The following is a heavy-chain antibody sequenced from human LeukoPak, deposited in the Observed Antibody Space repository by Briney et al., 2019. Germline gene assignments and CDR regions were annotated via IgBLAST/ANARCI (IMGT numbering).Heavy chain of an antibody. CDR2: IIPIFGTA. D-gene: IGHD2-2*01. Sequence: SVKVSCKASGGTFSSYAISWVRQAPGQGLEWMGGIIPIFGTANYAQKFQGRVTITADESTSTAYIELSSLRSEDTAVYYCARVDPDLQYMPPAEYFQHWGQGTLVTVSS. V-gene: IGHV1-69*13. CDR3: ARVDPDLQYMPPAEYFQH. CDR1: GGTFSSYA. J-gene: IGHJ1*01.